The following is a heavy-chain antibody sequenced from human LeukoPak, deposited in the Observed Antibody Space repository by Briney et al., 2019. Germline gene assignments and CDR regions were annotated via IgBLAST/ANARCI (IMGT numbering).Heavy chain of an antibody. CDR2: IKQDGSEK. CDR1: GLPCSGYE. V-gene: IGHV3-7*03. J-gene: IGHJ1*01. Sequence: TSGLPCSGYESRSVRQAPGKGMEWVANIKQDGSEKYYVDSVRGRFTISRDNAKNSVYLQMNSLRAEDTAMYYCAKDGLRFQHWGQGTLVTVSS. CDR3: AKDGLRFQH. D-gene: IGHD6-25*01.